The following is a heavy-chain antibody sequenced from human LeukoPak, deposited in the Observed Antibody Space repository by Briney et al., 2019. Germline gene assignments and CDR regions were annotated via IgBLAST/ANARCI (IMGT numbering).Heavy chain of an antibody. D-gene: IGHD2-2*02. CDR2: ISSSSSYI. J-gene: IGHJ4*02. CDR3: ARDLFSAHDCSSTSCYNRPDY. CDR1: QFTFSTYG. V-gene: IGHV3-21*01. Sequence: GGSLRLSCAASQFTFSTYGMNWVRQAPGKGLEWVSSISSSSSYIYYADLVKGRFTISRDNAKNSLYLQMNSLRAEDTAVYYCARDLFSAHDCSSTSCYNRPDYWGQGTLVTVSS.